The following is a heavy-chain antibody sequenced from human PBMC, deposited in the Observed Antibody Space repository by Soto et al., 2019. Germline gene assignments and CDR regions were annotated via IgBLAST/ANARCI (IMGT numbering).Heavy chain of an antibody. D-gene: IGHD1-26*01. V-gene: IGHV3-53*01. CDR3: ARHRHPRGTVGATSPLDP. CDR2: HYSGGST. J-gene: IGHJ5*02. Sequence: GWSLRLSCAISGFSVSSNYLSWVRQAPGKGLEWVSVHYSGGSTYYADSVQGRFTISRDKSNNTLYLQMRRVRAEDTAVYFCARHRHPRGTVGATSPLDPWGQGTQVTVSS. CDR1: GFSVSSNY.